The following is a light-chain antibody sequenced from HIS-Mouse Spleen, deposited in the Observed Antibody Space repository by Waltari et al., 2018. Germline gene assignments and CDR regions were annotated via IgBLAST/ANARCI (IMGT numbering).Light chain of an antibody. CDR3: SSYTSSSTLWV. CDR2: VVS. CDR1: SSDVGGYNY. V-gene: IGLV2-14*01. J-gene: IGLJ3*02. Sequence: QSALTQPASVSGSPGQSTTISRTGTSSDVGGYNYVPWYQQHPGKAPKLMIYVVSNRPSGVSNRFSGSKSGNTASLTISGLQAEDEADYYCSSYTSSSTLWVFGGGTKLTVL.